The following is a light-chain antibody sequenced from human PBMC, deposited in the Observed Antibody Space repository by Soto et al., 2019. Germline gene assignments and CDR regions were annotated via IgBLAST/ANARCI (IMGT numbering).Light chain of an antibody. J-gene: IGLJ1*01. Sequence: QSALTQPPSASGSPGQSVTISCTGTSSDVGDDNYVSWYQRHPGKAPKLMISEVSKRPSGVPDRFSGSKSGNTASLTVSGLQAEDEADYYCCSHAGSDTYVFGTGTKLTVL. CDR3: CSHAGSDTYV. CDR1: SSDVGDDNY. CDR2: EVS. V-gene: IGLV2-8*01.